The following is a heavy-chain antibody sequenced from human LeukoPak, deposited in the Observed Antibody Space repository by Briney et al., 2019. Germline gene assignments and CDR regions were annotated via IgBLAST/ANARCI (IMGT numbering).Heavy chain of an antibody. J-gene: IGHJ4*02. CDR1: GFTFSGFW. V-gene: IGHV3-30*18. D-gene: IGHD1-1*01. CDR3: AKAKARYNWNDIFDY. Sequence: GGSLRLSYAVSGFTFSGFWMSWSRQAPGKGLEWVAVISYDGSNKYYADSVKGRFTISRDNSKNTLYLQMNSLRAEDTAVYYCAKAKARYNWNDIFDYWGQGTLVTVSS. CDR2: ISYDGSNK.